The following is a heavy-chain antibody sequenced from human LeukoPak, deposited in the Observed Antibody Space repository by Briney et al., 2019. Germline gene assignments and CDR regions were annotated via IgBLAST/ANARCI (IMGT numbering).Heavy chain of an antibody. D-gene: IGHD6-19*01. CDR1: GYTFTSYD. J-gene: IGHJ4*02. V-gene: IGHV1-18*01. CDR3: ARVLAGYSSGWYPDY. Sequence: ASVKVSCKASGYTFTSYDINWVRQATGQGLEWMGWISAYNGNTNYAQKLQGRVTMTTDTSTSTAYMELRSLRSDDTAVYYCARVLAGYSSGWYPDYWGQGTLVTVSS. CDR2: ISAYNGNT.